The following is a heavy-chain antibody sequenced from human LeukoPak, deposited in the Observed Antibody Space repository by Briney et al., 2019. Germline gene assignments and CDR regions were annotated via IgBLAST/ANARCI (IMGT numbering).Heavy chain of an antibody. CDR2: ISGSGGST. CDR3: ARGYDFWSGYSFDY. J-gene: IGHJ4*02. V-gene: IGHV3-23*01. CDR1: GFTFSSYA. D-gene: IGHD3-3*01. Sequence: GGSLRLSCAASGFTFSSYAMSWVRQAPGKGLEWVSAISGSGGSTYYADSVKGRSTISRDNSKNTLYLQMNSLRAEDTAVYYCARGYDFWSGYSFDYWGQGTLVTVSS.